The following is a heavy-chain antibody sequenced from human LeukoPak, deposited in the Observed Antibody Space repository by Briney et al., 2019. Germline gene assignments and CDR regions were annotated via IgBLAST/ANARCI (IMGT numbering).Heavy chain of an antibody. Sequence: PSETLSLTCTVSGGSISSFYWSWIRQPAGKGLEWIGRFYVSGSTNYSPSLKSRVTLSVDTSKNQFSLKLSSVTAADTAVYYCARLGEAATSTPSYWYFDLWGRGTLVTVSS. CDR3: ARLGEAATSTPSYWYFDL. CDR1: GGSISSFY. J-gene: IGHJ2*01. CDR2: FYVSGST. D-gene: IGHD6-13*01. V-gene: IGHV4-4*07.